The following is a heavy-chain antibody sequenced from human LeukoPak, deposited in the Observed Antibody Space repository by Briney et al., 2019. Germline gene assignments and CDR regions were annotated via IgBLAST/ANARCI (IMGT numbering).Heavy chain of an antibody. CDR1: GFTLSSYL. CDR3: AREPSWSYWSYFDY. V-gene: IGHV3-7*01. J-gene: IGHJ4*02. Sequence: PGGSLMLAFSVSGFTLSSYLVTSVRQAPGKGLEWVANIKQDGSEKYDVDSVKGRFTIYRDNAKNSLDQQVNSLRADDTVVYYCAREPSWSYWSYFDYWGQGTLVTVSS. CDR2: IKQDGSEK. D-gene: IGHD1-26*01.